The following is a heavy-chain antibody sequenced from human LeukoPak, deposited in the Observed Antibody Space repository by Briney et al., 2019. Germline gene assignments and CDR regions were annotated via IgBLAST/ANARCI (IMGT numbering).Heavy chain of an antibody. J-gene: IGHJ3*02. CDR1: GYTFTSYY. V-gene: IGHV1-2*02. CDR3: ARPLEEYQLLYEAFDI. CDR2: INPNSGGT. D-gene: IGHD2-2*02. Sequence: ASVKVSCKASGYTFTSYYMHWVRQAPGQGLEWMGWINPNSGGTNYAQKFQGRVTMTRDTSISTAYMELSRLRSDDTAVYYCARPLEEYQLLYEAFDIWGQGTMVTVSS.